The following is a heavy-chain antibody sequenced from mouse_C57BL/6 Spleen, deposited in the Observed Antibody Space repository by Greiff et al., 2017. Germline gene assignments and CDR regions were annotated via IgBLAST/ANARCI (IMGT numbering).Heavy chain of an antibody. CDR1: GYSFTGYY. Sequence: EVQLQQSGPELVKPGASVKISCKASGYSFTGYYMNWVKQSPEKSLEWIGEINPSTGGTTYNQKFKAKATLTVDKSSSTAYMQRKSLTSEDSAVYYCARAAHWYFDVWGTGTTVTVSS. V-gene: IGHV1-42*01. J-gene: IGHJ1*03. CDR2: INPSTGGT. CDR3: ARAAHWYFDV.